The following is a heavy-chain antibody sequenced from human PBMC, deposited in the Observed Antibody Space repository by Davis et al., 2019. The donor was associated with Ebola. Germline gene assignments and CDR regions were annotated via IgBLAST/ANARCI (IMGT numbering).Heavy chain of an antibody. CDR2: ISYDGSNK. V-gene: IGHV3-30*18. CDR3: AKWPGYSSGWYDY. Sequence: GESLKISCAASGFTFSSYGMHWVRQAPGKGLEWVAVISYDGSNKYYADSVKGRFTISRDNSKNTLYLQMNSLRAEDTAVYYCAKWPGYSSGWYDYWGQGTLVTVSS. D-gene: IGHD6-19*01. CDR1: GFTFSSYG. J-gene: IGHJ4*02.